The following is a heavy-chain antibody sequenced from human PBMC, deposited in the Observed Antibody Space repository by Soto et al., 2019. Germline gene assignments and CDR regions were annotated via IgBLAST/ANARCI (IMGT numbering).Heavy chain of an antibody. D-gene: IGHD5-18*01. CDR3: ARHIKDTAMVYYFDY. V-gene: IGHV4-39*01. J-gene: IGHJ4*02. CDR1: GGSISSTTSRRNF. CDR2: IYYSGTT. Sequence: PSETLSLTCTVSGGSISSTTSRRNFWGWLRQPPGKGLEWIGSIYYSGTTYYSPSLKSRVTISVDTSKNQFSLKLSSVTAADTAVYYCARHIKDTAMVYYFDYWGQGTLVTVSS.